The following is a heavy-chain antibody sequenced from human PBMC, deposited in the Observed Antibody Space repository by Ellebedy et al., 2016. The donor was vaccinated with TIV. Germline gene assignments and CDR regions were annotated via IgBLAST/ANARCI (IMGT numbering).Heavy chain of an antibody. CDR2: IITILDTA. CDR3: GRASQDAMDV. Sequence: AASVKVSCKASGGTFSSYGISWVRQAPGQGLEWIGGIITILDTANYARKFQGRVTVTADKSTSTAYMELTSLRFEDTAMYFCGRASQDAMDVWGQGTTVTVSS. D-gene: IGHD2-21*01. CDR1: GGTFSSYG. V-gene: IGHV1-69*10. J-gene: IGHJ6*02.